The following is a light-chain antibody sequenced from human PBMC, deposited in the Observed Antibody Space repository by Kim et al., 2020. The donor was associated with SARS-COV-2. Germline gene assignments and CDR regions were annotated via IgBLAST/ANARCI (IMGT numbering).Light chain of an antibody. CDR1: QSVGSN. Sequence: EIVMTQSPVTLSVSPGERATLSCRVSQSVGSNLAWYQQKPGQAPRLLVYGTSTRATGTPARFSGSGSGTELTLTISSVQSEDVAIYYCQQYNKWPLTFGQGTKLEI. CDR3: QQYNKWPLT. V-gene: IGKV3-15*01. CDR2: GTS. J-gene: IGKJ2*01.